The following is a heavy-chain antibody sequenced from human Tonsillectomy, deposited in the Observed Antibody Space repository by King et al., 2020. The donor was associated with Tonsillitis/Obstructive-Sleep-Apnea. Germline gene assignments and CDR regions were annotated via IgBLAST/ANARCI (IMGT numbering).Heavy chain of an antibody. Sequence: VQLVESGGGLIQPGGSLRLSCAASGFTVSSNYMSWVRQAPGKGLEWVSVIYSGGSTYYAASVKGRFTISRDNSKNTLYLQMNSLRAEDTAVYYCAKYYYYYYGMDVWGQGTTVTVSS. CDR1: GFTVSSNY. CDR3: AKYYYYYYGMDV. V-gene: IGHV3-53*01. CDR2: IYSGGST. J-gene: IGHJ6*02.